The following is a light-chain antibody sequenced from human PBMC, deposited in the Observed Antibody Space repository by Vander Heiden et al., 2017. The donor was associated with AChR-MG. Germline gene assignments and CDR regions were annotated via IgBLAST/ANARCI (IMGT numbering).Light chain of an antibody. J-gene: IGKJ4*01. CDR3: QQTSSFPLT. Sequence: DIQMTQSPSSVSASVGGRVTITCRASQDISARLAWYQQKPGKAPRLVIYAASVLQTGVPSRFSGSGSGTDYTLTINSLQPEDFATYYCQQTSSFPLTFGGGTKVEVK. CDR1: QDISAR. V-gene: IGKV1D-12*01. CDR2: AAS.